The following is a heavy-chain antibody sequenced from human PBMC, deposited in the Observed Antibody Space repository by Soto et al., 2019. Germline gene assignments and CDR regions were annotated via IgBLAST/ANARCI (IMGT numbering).Heavy chain of an antibody. J-gene: IGHJ4*02. V-gene: IGHV3-23*01. CDR3: AKGTSTYGSRWYDFDY. CDR2: ISGSGGNT. D-gene: IGHD6-19*01. Sequence: EVQLLESGGGLVQPGGSLRLSCAASGFTFSSYAMSWVRQAPGKGLEWVSVISGSGGNTDYADSVKGRFTISRDNSKNTLDLQMNSLRAEDTALYYCAKGTSTYGSRWYDFDYWGQGTLVTVSS. CDR1: GFTFSSYA.